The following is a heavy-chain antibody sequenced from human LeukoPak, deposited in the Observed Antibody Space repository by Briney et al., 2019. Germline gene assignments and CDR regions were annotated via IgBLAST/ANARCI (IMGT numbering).Heavy chain of an antibody. CDR1: GFTFSSYA. D-gene: IGHD2-21*02. CDR2: ISYDGSNK. J-gene: IGHJ4*02. V-gene: IGHV3-30*04. CDR3: AREMVTATLLPIYYFDY. Sequence: GGSLRPSCAASGFTFSSYAMHWVRQAPGKGLEWVAVISYDGSNKYYADSVKGRFTISRDNSKNTLYLQMNSLRAEDTAVYYCAREMVTATLLPIYYFDYWGQGTLVTVSS.